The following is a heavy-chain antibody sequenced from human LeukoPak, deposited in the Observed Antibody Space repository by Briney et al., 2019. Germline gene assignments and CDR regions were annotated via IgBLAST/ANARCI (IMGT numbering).Heavy chain of an antibody. D-gene: IGHD4-17*01. V-gene: IGHV3-48*01. Sequence: GGSLRLSCAASGFTFSTYSMNWVRQAPGKGLEWISYISSSSSTIYYADSVKGRFTISRDNAKNSLYLQMNSLRAEDTAVYYCAKDYGDYVGSAFDIWGQGTMVTVSS. CDR2: ISSSSSTI. J-gene: IGHJ3*02. CDR3: AKDYGDYVGSAFDI. CDR1: GFTFSTYS.